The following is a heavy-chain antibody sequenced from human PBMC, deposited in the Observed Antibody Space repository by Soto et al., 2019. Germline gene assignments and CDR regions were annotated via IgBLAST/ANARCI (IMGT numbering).Heavy chain of an antibody. CDR3: ARDEEQQLVRRGYYYYGMDV. CDR2: IIPIFGTA. Sequence: QVQLVQSGAEVKKPGSSVKVSCKASGGTFSSYAISWVRQAPGQGLEWMGGIIPIFGTANYAQKFQGRVTITADESTSTAYMELSSLRSEDTAVYYCARDEEQQLVRRGYYYYGMDVWGQGTTVTVSS. D-gene: IGHD6-13*01. V-gene: IGHV1-69*01. J-gene: IGHJ6*02. CDR1: GGTFSSYA.